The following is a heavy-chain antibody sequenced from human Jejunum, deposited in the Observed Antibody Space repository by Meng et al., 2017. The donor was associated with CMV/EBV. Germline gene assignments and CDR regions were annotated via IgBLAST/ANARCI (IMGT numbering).Heavy chain of an antibody. CDR1: GGSVSSFH. CDR3: ARVGDSSGYSDY. V-gene: IGHV4-59*02. CDR2: IYYSGNT. Sequence: CTVSGGSVSSFHWSWIRQTPGKGLEWIGYIYYSGNTKYNPSLKSRVTISADTSKNHFSLKLSSVTAADTAVYYCARVGDSSGYSDYWGQGTLVTVSS. D-gene: IGHD3-22*01. J-gene: IGHJ4*02.